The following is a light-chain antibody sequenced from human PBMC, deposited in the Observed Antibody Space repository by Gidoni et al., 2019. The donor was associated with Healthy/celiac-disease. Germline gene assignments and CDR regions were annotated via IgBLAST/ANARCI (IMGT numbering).Light chain of an antibody. V-gene: IGKV1-33*01. CDR1: PDISKY. Sequence: DIQMTPSPSSLSASVGDRVTITCQASPDISKYLNWYQQKPGKAPKLLIYDASNLETGVPSRFSGSGSWTDFTFTISSLQPEDIATYYCQQYDNLPLTFGGGTKVEIK. CDR2: DAS. CDR3: QQYDNLPLT. J-gene: IGKJ4*01.